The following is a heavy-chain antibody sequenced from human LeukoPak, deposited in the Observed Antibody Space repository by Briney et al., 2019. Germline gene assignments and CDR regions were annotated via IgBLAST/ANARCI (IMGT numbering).Heavy chain of an antibody. CDR2: IYYSGST. D-gene: IGHD2-15*01. V-gene: IGHV4-31*03. CDR1: GGSISSGGFS. J-gene: IGHJ3*02. Sequence: SETLSLTCTVSGGSISSGGFSRSWFRRHPGKGLEWIGYIYYSGSTYYNPSLRSRVTISVDTSKNHFSLKLSSVTAADTAVYYCARDCSGGSCYGAFDIWGQGTMVTVSS. CDR3: ARDCSGGSCYGAFDI.